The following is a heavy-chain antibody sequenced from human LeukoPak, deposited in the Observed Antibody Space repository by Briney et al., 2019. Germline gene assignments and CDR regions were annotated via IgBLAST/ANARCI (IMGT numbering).Heavy chain of an antibody. V-gene: IGHV4-4*07. J-gene: IGHJ3*02. CDR1: GGSISSYY. CDR2: IYTSGST. D-gene: IGHD3-22*01. Sequence: SETLSLTCTVSGGSISSYYWSWIRQPAGKGLEWIGRIYTSGSTNYNPSLKSRVTMSVDTSKNQFCLKLSSVTAADTAVYYCAREFAPYYYDSSGYWAHAFDIWGQGTMVTVSS. CDR3: AREFAPYYYDSSGYWAHAFDI.